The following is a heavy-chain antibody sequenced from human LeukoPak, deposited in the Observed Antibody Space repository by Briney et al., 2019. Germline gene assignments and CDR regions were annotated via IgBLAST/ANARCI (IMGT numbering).Heavy chain of an antibody. Sequence: PGGSLRLSCAASGFTFSSYAMSWVRQAPGKGLEWVSAISGSGGSTYYADSVKGRFTISRDNSKNTLYLQMNSLRAEDTAVYYCARIQVRGVNLDPWGQGTLVTVSS. CDR1: GFTFSSYA. J-gene: IGHJ5*02. CDR2: ISGSGGST. D-gene: IGHD3-10*01. CDR3: ARIQVRGVNLDP. V-gene: IGHV3-23*01.